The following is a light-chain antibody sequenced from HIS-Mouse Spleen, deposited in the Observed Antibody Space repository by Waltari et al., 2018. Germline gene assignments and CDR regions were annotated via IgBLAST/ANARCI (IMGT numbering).Light chain of an antibody. J-gene: IGLJ1*01. V-gene: IGLV3-21*03. Sequence: SYVLTQPPSVSVAPGKTARITCGGKNIGSKSVHWDQQKPGQAPVLVVYDDSDRPSGIPERFSGSNSGNTATLTISRVEAGDEADYYCQVWDSSSDHPYVFGTGTKVTVL. CDR2: DDS. CDR3: QVWDSSSDHPYV. CDR1: NIGSKS.